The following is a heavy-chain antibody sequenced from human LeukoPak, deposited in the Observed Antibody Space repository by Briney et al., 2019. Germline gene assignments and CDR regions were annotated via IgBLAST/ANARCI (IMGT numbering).Heavy chain of an antibody. CDR2: ISAYNGNT. V-gene: IGHV1-18*01. CDR1: GYTFTSYG. Sequence: ASVKVSCTSSGYTFTSYGISWVRQAPGQGLEWMGWISAYNGNTNYAQKLQGRVTMTTDTSTSTAYMELRSLRSDDTAVYYCARASRFCSGGSCSTIYGMDVWGQGTTVTVSS. CDR3: ARASRFCSGGSCSTIYGMDV. D-gene: IGHD2-15*01. J-gene: IGHJ6*02.